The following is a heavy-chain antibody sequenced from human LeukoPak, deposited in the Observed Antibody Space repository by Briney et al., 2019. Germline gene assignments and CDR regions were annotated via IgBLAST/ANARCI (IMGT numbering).Heavy chain of an antibody. CDR1: GFTFSNSA. CDR2: IIVGSGRT. J-gene: IGHJ4*02. D-gene: IGHD1-26*01. V-gene: IGHV1-58*02. Sequence: PEASVKVSCKTSGFTFSNSAMQWVRQARGQRLEWIGWIIVGSGRTHYAQNLQERITITRDMSTNTAYMELSSLRSDDTAVYYCAAELYSGTYGRCCSFAFWGQGTQVTVS. CDR3: AAELYSGTYGRCCSFAF.